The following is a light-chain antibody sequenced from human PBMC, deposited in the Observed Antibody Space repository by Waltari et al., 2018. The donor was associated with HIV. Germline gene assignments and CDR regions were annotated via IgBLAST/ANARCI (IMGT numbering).Light chain of an antibody. Sequence: FMLTQPHSVSESPGKTVTISCTRSSGSIAGNYVQWFQRRPGSSPTTVIYESYFRTSGVPARFSGSIDRSSNSASLTISGLKTEDEADYYCQSYDTNKNWVFGGDQADRP. CDR3: QSYDTNKNWV. CDR2: ESY. J-gene: IGLJ3*02. V-gene: IGLV6-57*01. CDR1: SGSIAGNY.